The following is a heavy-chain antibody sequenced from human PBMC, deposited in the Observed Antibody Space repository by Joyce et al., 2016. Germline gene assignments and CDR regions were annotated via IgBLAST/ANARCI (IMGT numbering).Heavy chain of an antibody. CDR1: GGTFSSYA. CDR3: ARTRGYSGYDSYYFDY. V-gene: IGHV1-69*06. J-gene: IGHJ4*02. D-gene: IGHD5-12*01. CDR2: IIPFFPTT. Sequence: QVQLVQSGVEVKKPGSSVKVSCKASGGTFSSYASSWVRQAPGQGLEWLGWIIPFFPTTNYAQRFQGRVTSTADTSTSTAYMELSSLRSEDTAVYYCARTRGYSGYDSYYFDYWGQGTLVTVSS.